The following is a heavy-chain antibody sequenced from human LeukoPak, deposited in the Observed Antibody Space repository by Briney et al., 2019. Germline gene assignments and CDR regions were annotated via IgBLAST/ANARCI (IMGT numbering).Heavy chain of an antibody. Sequence: ASVKVSCKASGYTFTSYYMHWVRQAPGQGLEWMGIINPSGGSTSYAQKFQGRVTITRNTSISTAYMELSSLRSEDTAVYYCARGEEHYYYMDVWGKGTTVTVSS. V-gene: IGHV1-46*01. CDR3: ARGEEHYYYMDV. D-gene: IGHD1-26*01. CDR1: GYTFTSYY. CDR2: INPSGGST. J-gene: IGHJ6*03.